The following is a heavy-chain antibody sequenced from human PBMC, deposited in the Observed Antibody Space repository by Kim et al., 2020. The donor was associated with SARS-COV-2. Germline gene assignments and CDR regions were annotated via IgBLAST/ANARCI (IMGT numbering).Heavy chain of an antibody. CDR1: GGTFSSYA. CDR3: ASIDCGGDCYSYYYYGMDV. CDR2: IIPIFGTA. J-gene: IGHJ6*02. Sequence: SVKVSCKASGGTFSSYAISWVRQAPGQGLEWMGGIIPIFGTANYAQKFQGRVTITADESTSTAYMELSSLRSEDTAVYYFASIDCGGDCYSYYYYGMDVWGQGTTVTVSS. D-gene: IGHD2-21*02. V-gene: IGHV1-69*13.